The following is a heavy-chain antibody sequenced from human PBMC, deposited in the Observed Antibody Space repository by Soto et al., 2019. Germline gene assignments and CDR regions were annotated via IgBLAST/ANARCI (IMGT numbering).Heavy chain of an antibody. CDR2: IIPIFGTA. V-gene: IGHV1-69*06. J-gene: IGHJ4*02. CDR1: GGTFSSYA. Sequence: QVQLVQSGAEVKKPGSSVKVSCKASGGTFSSYAIRWVRQAPGQGLEWMGGIIPIFGTANYAQKFQGRVTITADKSTSTAYMELSSLRSEDTAVYYCARIPRTVLMVYAPPTGWGQGTLVTVSS. CDR3: ARIPRTVLMVYAPPTG. D-gene: IGHD2-8*01.